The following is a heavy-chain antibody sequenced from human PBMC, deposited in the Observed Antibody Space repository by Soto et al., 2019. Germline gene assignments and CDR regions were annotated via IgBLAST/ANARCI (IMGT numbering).Heavy chain of an antibody. V-gene: IGHV5-10-1*01. CDR3: ARHQSGSGNSNFDF. D-gene: IGHD3-10*01. CDR1: EYSFPIYW. CDR2: IDPSDSFA. J-gene: IGHJ4*02. Sequence: GESLKISCQAFEYSFPIYWISWVRQKPGGGLERMGRIDPSDSFATYSPSFQGHVTISADNSTRTVYLEWRSLQATDTATYYCARHQSGSGNSNFDFWGQGTPVTV.